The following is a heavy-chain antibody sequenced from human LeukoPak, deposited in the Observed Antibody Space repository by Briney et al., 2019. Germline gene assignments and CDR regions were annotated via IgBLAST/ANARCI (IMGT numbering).Heavy chain of an antibody. CDR2: IYYSGST. V-gene: IGHV4-59*01. J-gene: IGHJ4*02. CDR1: GGSISSYY. CDR3: ARGSRAFDY. D-gene: IGHD1-26*01. Sequence: SETLSLTCTVSGGSISSYYWSWIRQPPGKGPEWIGYIYYSGSTNYNPSLKSRVTISVDTSKNQFSLKLSSVTAADTAVYYCARGSRAFDYWGQGTLVTVSS.